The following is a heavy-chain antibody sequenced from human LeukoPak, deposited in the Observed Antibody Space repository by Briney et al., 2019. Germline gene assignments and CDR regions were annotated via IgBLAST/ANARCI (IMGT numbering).Heavy chain of an antibody. J-gene: IGHJ4*02. CDR1: GGSISSHY. D-gene: IGHD1-26*01. Sequence: SETLSLTCTVSGGSISSHYWSWIRQFPGKGLEWIGSIYYSGITSYNPSLKSRVTLSVHTSKNQFSLRLSSVAAADTAVYYCARDQSGAYIFDYWGQGTLVTVSS. V-gene: IGHV4-59*11. CDR3: ARDQSGAYIFDY. CDR2: IYYSGIT.